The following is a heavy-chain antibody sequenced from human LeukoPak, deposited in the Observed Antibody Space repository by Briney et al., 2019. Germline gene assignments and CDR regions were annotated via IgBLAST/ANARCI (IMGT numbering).Heavy chain of an antibody. Sequence: ASVKVSCKASGYPFSGYYMHWVRQAPGKGLEWMGGFDPEHGEMIYAQKLQGRVTMTEDRSTDTAYMELSSLRSEDTAVYYCATGGPWDLLKYWGQGTLVTVSS. CDR1: GYPFSGYY. D-gene: IGHD3-9*01. J-gene: IGHJ4*02. CDR2: FDPEHGEM. CDR3: ATGGPWDLLKY. V-gene: IGHV1-24*01.